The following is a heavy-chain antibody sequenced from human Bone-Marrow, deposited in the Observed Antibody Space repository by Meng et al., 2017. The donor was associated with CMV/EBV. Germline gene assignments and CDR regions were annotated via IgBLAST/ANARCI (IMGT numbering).Heavy chain of an antibody. Sequence: SETLSLTCTVSGGSISSTSYYWGWIRQPPGNGLEWIGTIYYSVTTYNNPSLKSRVTLAVDTSKNQFSLTLSSVTAADTAVYYCARGAVPKGMDVWGQGTTVTVSS. CDR3: ARGAVPKGMDV. J-gene: IGHJ6*02. CDR1: GGSISSTSYY. D-gene: IGHD6-19*01. CDR2: IYYSVTT. V-gene: IGHV4-39*01.